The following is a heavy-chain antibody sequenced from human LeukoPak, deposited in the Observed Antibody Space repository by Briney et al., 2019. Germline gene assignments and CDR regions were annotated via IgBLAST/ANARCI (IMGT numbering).Heavy chain of an antibody. J-gene: IGHJ6*03. CDR1: GFTFSSYW. Sequence: GGSLRLSSAASGFTFSSYWMSWVRQAPGKVLEWVANIKQDGSEKYYVDSVKGRFTISRDNAKNSLYLQMNSLRAEDTAVYYCARGIVVVPASDYYMDVWGKGTTVTVSS. CDR2: IKQDGSEK. CDR3: ARGIVVVPASDYYMDV. D-gene: IGHD2-2*01. V-gene: IGHV3-7*04.